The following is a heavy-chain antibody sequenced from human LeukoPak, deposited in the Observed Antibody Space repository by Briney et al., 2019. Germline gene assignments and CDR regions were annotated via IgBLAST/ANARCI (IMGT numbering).Heavy chain of an antibody. Sequence: PGGSLRLSCAASGFTFSSYEMNWVRQAPGKGLEWVSYISSSGSTIYYADSVKGRFTISRDNSKNSLYLQMNSLRTEDTALYYCAKDGVGAFDYWGQGTLVTVSS. J-gene: IGHJ4*02. CDR3: AKDGVGAFDY. D-gene: IGHD1-26*01. CDR2: ISSSGSTI. CDR1: GFTFSSYE. V-gene: IGHV3-48*03.